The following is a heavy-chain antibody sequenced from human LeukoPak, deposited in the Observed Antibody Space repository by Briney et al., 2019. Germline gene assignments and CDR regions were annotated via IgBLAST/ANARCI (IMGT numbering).Heavy chain of an antibody. CDR3: ARVNDDFWSGYYLGAFDI. D-gene: IGHD3-3*01. V-gene: IGHV3-53*01. Sequence: GGSLRLSCAASGFTVSSNYMSWVRQAPGKGLEWVSVIYSGGSTYYADSVKGRFTISRDNAKNSLYLQMNSLRAEDTAVYYCARVNDDFWSGYYLGAFDIWGQGTMVTVSS. J-gene: IGHJ3*02. CDR1: GFTVSSNY. CDR2: IYSGGST.